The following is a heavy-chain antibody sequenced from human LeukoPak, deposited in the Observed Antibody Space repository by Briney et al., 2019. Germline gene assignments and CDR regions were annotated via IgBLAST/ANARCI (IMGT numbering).Heavy chain of an antibody. CDR2: IYYSGST. CDR1: GGSISSYY. J-gene: IGHJ4*02. V-gene: IGHV4-59*01. CDR3: ARQGRYGGVYFDY. Sequence: KPSETLSLTCTVSGGSISSYYWSWIRQPPGKGLEWIGYIYYSGSTNYNPSLKSRVTISVDTSKNQFSLNLSSMTAADTAVYYCARQGRYGGVYFDYWGQGTLVTVSS. D-gene: IGHD3-10*01.